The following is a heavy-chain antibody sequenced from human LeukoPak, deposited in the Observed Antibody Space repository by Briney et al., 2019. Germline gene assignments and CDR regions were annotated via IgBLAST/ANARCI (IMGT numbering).Heavy chain of an antibody. V-gene: IGHV4-34*01. D-gene: IGHD1-26*01. CDR3: ARVGVSGSYPFDY. CDR1: GGSFSGYY. Sequence: PETLSLTCAVYGGSFSGYYWSWIRQPPGKGLEWIGEINHSGSTNYNPSLKSRVTISVDTSKNQFSLKLSSVTAADTAVYYCARVGVSGSYPFDYWGQGTLVTVSS. CDR2: INHSGST. J-gene: IGHJ4*02.